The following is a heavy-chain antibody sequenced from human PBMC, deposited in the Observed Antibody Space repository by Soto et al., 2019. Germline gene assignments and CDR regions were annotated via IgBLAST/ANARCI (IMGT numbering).Heavy chain of an antibody. CDR2: MNPNSGNT. D-gene: IGHD2-2*03. Sequence: ASVKVSCKASGYTFTSYDINWVRQATGQGLEWMGWMNPNSGNTGYAQKCQVRVTMTRNTSISTAYMELSSLRSEDTAVYYCARGIGYCSSTSCPDDAFDIWAQGTMVPVSS. CDR3: ARGIGYCSSTSCPDDAFDI. V-gene: IGHV1-8*01. J-gene: IGHJ3*02. CDR1: GYTFTSYD.